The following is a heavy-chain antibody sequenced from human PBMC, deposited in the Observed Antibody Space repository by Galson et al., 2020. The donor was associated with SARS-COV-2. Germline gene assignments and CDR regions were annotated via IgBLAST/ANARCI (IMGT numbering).Heavy chain of an antibody. D-gene: IGHD6-13*01. Sequence: GGSLRLSCAASGFTFSSYWMHWVRQSPGKGLVWVSRVNSDGRSTTYADSVKGRFTISRDNAKNTLYLQMNSLRAEDTAVYYCARLGGSSWDFDYWGQGTLVTASS. J-gene: IGHJ4*02. CDR2: VNSDGRST. V-gene: IGHV3-74*01. CDR3: ARLGGSSWDFDY. CDR1: GFTFSSYW.